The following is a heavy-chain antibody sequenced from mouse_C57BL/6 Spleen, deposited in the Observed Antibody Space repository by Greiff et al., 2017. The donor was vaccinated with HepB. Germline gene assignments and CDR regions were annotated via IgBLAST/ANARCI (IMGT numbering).Heavy chain of an antibody. CDR2: IYPGSGST. D-gene: IGHD1-1*01. Sequence: QVQLQQPGAELVKPGASVKMSCKASGYTFTSYWITWVKQRPGQGLEWIGDIYPGSGSTNYNEKFKSKATLTVDTSSSTAYMQLSSLTSEDSAVYDCANYGSSYHYAMDYWGQGTSVTVSS. CDR3: ANYGSSYHYAMDY. J-gene: IGHJ4*01. V-gene: IGHV1-55*01. CDR1: GYTFTSYW.